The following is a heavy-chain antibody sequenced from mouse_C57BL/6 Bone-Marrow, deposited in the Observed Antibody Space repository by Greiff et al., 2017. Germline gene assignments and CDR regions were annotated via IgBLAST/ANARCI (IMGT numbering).Heavy chain of an antibody. J-gene: IGHJ1*03. D-gene: IGHD2-3*01. Sequence: QVQLQQPGAELVRPGSSVTLSCKASVYTFTSYWMHWGKQRPIQGLEWIGNIDPSDSEPHYNQKFKDKDTLTVDKSSSTVYMQLSRLTSEDSAVYYCARGLLWYFDVWGTGTTVTVAS. CDR2: IDPSDSEP. CDR3: ARGLLWYFDV. CDR1: VYTFTSYW. V-gene: IGHV1-52*01.